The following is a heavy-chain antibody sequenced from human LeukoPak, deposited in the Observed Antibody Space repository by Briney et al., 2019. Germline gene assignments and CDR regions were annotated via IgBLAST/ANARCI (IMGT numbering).Heavy chain of an antibody. CDR2: IYHSGNT. CDR3: AREDSGSYYNYYCFDIDV. Sequence: SETLSLTCSVSGGSFSNNYWSWVRQPAGKGLEWIGQIYHSGNTNYNPSLKSRVTLSVDTSKTQFSLNLSSVTAADTAVYYCAREDSGSYYNYYCFDIDVWGKGTTVTVSS. J-gene: IGHJ6*03. V-gene: IGHV4-4*07. CDR1: GGSFSNNY. D-gene: IGHD3-10*01.